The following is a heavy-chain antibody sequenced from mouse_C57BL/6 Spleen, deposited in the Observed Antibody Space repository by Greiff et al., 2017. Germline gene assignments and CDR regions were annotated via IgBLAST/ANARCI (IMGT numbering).Heavy chain of an antibody. J-gene: IGHJ4*01. CDR2: IYPRSGNT. V-gene: IGHV1-81*01. Sequence: VQLQQSGAELARPGASVKLSCKASGYTFTSYGISWVKQRTGQGLEWIGEIYPRSGNTYYNEKFKGKATLTADKSSSTAYMELRSLTSEESAVYFCARRGYDYDGYAMDYWGQGTSVTVSS. CDR3: ARRGYDYDGYAMDY. CDR1: GYTFTSYG. D-gene: IGHD2-4*01.